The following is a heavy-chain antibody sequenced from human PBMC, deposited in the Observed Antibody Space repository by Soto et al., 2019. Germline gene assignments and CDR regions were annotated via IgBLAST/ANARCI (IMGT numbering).Heavy chain of an antibody. D-gene: IGHD5-18*01. CDR1: GFSLSTSGVG. CDR2: IYWDDDK. J-gene: IGHJ4*02. V-gene: IGHV2-5*02. CDR3: AHRRGYGYAMPLDF. Sequence: QITLKESGPTLVKPTQTLTLTCTFSGFSLSTSGVGVGWIRQPPGKALEWLGFIYWDDDKRYNPSLKNSITNSADTSKNQAVLRMTSVDTVDTATYYCAHRRGYGYAMPLDFWGQGTLVTVSS.